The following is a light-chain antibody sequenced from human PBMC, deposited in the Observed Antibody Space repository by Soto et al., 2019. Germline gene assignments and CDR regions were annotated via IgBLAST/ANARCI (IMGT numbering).Light chain of an antibody. CDR3: HQYDSSPFT. J-gene: IGKJ5*01. Sequence: EIVLTQSPGTLSLSPGERATLSCRASPSVSSNYLAWYRQKPGQAPWLLIYGASRRASGVPYRFSGSGSGTDFTLTISGLETEDFAVYYCHQYDSSPFTFGQGTRLDI. CDR1: PSVSSNY. V-gene: IGKV3-20*01. CDR2: GAS.